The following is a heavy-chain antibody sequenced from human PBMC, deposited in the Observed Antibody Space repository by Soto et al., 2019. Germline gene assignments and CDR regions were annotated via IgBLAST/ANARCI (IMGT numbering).Heavy chain of an antibody. Sequence: ASVKVSCKVSGYTLTELTMHWVRQAPGKGLEWMGGFDPEDGETIYAQKFQGRVTMTEDTSTDTAYMELSSLRSEDTAVYYCATFPIIMVYATYYFDYWGQGTLVTVSS. V-gene: IGHV1-24*01. CDR3: ATFPIIMVYATYYFDY. CDR2: FDPEDGET. CDR1: GYTLTELT. J-gene: IGHJ4*02. D-gene: IGHD2-8*01.